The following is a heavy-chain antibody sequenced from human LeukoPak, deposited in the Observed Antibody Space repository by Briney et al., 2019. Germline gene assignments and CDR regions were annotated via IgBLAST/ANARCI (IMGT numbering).Heavy chain of an antibody. CDR1: GFTFSDYA. V-gene: IGHV3-23*01. Sequence: GGSLRLSCVASGFTFSDYAMSWVRQAPGKGLEWVSGISDSGGSTYYADSVKGRCTISRDNSKNTASLQMNNLRAEDTAVYFCARHDSFIPYWGQGTLVTVTS. D-gene: IGHD3-16*02. CDR3: ARHDSFIPY. CDR2: ISDSGGST. J-gene: IGHJ4*02.